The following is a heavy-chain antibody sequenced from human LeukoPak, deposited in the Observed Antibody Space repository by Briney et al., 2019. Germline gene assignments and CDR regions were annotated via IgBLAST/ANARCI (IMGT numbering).Heavy chain of an antibody. V-gene: IGHV3-30*02. CDR2: MQYDGSVE. D-gene: IGHD2-2*01. CDR3: AAPPAAGYCSSTSCLPLDY. J-gene: IGHJ4*02. CDR1: GFSFSNYG. Sequence: GGSLRLSCVASGFSFSNYGTHWVRQAPGKGLEWVTFMQYDGSVEFYADSVKGRFTISRDNSKNTVYLQMTSLRTEDTAVYYCAAPPAAGYCSSTSCLPLDYWGQGTLVTVSS.